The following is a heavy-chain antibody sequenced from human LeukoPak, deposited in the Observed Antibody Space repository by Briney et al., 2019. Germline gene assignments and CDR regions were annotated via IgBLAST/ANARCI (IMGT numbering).Heavy chain of an antibody. D-gene: IGHD3-3*01. CDR2: INHSGST. Sequence: SETLSLTCAVYVGSFSGYYWSWIRQPPGKGLEWIGEINHSGSTNYNPSLKSRVTISVDTSKNQFSLKLSSVTAADTAVYYCARGSRVRFLARSWGQGTLVTVSS. CDR1: VGSFSGYY. J-gene: IGHJ5*02. CDR3: ARGSRVRFLARS. V-gene: IGHV4-34*01.